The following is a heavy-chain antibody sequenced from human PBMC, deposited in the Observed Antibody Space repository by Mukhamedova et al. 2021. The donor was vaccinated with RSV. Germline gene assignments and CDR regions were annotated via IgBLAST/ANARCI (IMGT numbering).Heavy chain of an antibody. Sequence: SGNTNYNPSLKSRVTISVDTSKNQFSLKLSSVTAADTAVYYCARIENWGRFYFDYWGQGTLVTVSS. D-gene: IGHD7-27*01. J-gene: IGHJ4*02. CDR2: SGNT. V-gene: IGHV4-4*09. CDR3: ARIENWGRFYFDY.